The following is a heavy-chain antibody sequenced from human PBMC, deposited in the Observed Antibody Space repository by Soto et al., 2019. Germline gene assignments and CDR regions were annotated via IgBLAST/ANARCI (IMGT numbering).Heavy chain of an antibody. J-gene: IGHJ4*02. CDR1: GYTFTSYY. D-gene: IGHD3-22*01. CDR3: AREKKGPEYYYDSSGYYDY. CDR2: INPSGGST. V-gene: IGHV1-46*01. Sequence: ASVKVSCKASGYTFTSYYMHWVRQAPGQGLEWMGIINPSGGSTSYAQNFQGWVTMTRDTSISTAYMELSSLRSEDTAVYYCAREKKGPEYYYDSSGYYDYWGQGTLVTVSS.